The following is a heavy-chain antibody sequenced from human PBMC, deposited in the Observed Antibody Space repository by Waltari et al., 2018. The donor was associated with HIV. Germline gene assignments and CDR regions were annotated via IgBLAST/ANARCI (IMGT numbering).Heavy chain of an antibody. V-gene: IGHV3-21*01. CDR3: ARQDSSGGNYYYGMDV. D-gene: IGHD3-22*01. J-gene: IGHJ6*02. CDR1: GFTFSSYS. Sequence: EVQLVESGGGLVKPGGSLRLSCAASGFTFSSYSMNWVRQAPGKGLEWVSSMISRSIYISYADSVKGRFTISRDNAKNSLYLQMNSLRAEDTAVYYCARQDSSGGNYYYGMDVWGQGTTVTVSS. CDR2: MISRSIYI.